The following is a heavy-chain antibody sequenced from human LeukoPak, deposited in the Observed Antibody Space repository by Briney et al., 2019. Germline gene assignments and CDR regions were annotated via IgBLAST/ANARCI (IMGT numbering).Heavy chain of an antibody. CDR2: INHSGST. V-gene: IGHV4-34*01. CDR1: GGSFRSNY. D-gene: IGHD6-13*01. CDR3: ARIRSAGGERGSSSYHSNVFDI. Sequence: SETLSLTCAVYGGSFRSNYWSWIRQPPGKGLEWIGEINHSGSTNYNPSLKSRVTISVDTSKNQVSLKVTSVTAADTAVYYCARIRSAGGERGSSSYHSNVFDIWSQGTMVTVSS. J-gene: IGHJ3*02.